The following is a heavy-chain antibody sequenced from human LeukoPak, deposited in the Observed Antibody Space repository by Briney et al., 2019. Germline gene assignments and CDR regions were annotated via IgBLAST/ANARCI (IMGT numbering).Heavy chain of an antibody. Sequence: PSETLSLTCAVSGESITTSHWWTWVRQSPEKGLQWIGEIYHDWGTHYNPSLKSQVTISLDKSKNQFSLKLSSVTAADTAVYYCAMTYYYDSSLHYFDYWGQGTLVTVSS. V-gene: IGHV4-4*02. CDR2: IYHDWGT. J-gene: IGHJ4*02. D-gene: IGHD3-22*01. CDR3: AMTYYYDSSLHYFDY. CDR1: GESITTSHW.